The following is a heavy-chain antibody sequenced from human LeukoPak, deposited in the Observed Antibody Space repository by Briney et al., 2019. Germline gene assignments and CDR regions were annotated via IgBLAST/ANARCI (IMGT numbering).Heavy chain of an antibody. CDR3: ASRVTMVRGVDDAFDI. V-gene: IGHV1-2*02. Sequence: GVSVKVSCKASGYTFNGYYMHWVRQAPGQGLEWMGWINPNSGGTNYAQKFQGRVTMTRDTSISTAYMELSRLRSDDTAVYYCASRVTMVRGVDDAFDIWGQGTMVTVSS. D-gene: IGHD3-10*01. CDR1: GYTFNGYY. CDR2: INPNSGGT. J-gene: IGHJ3*02.